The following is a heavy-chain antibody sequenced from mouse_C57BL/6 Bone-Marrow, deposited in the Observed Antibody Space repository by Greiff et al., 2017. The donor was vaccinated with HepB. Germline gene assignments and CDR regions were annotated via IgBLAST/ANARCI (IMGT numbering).Heavy chain of an antibody. CDR2: ISYSGST. J-gene: IGHJ4*01. Sequence: EVKLQESGPGMVKPSQSLSLTCTVTGYSITSGYDWHWIRHFPGNKLEWMGYISYSGSTNYNPSLKSRISITHDTSKNHFFLKLNSVTTEDTATYYCARDYDYGAMDYWGQGTSVTVSS. CDR1: GYSITSGYD. D-gene: IGHD2-4*01. CDR3: ARDYDYGAMDY. V-gene: IGHV3-1*01.